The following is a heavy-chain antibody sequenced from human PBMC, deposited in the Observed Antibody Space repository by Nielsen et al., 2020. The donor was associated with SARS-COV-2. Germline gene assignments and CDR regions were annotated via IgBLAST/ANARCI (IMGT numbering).Heavy chain of an antibody. V-gene: IGHV3-33*01. Sequence: GGSLRLSCAASGFTFSSYGMHWVRQAPGKGLEWVAVIWYDGSNKYYADSVKGRFTISRDNSKNTLYLQMNSLRAEDTAVYYCARDWVVGEADAFDIWGQGTMVTVSS. D-gene: IGHD3-10*01. CDR3: ARDWVVGEADAFDI. CDR1: GFTFSSYG. J-gene: IGHJ3*02. CDR2: IWYDGSNK.